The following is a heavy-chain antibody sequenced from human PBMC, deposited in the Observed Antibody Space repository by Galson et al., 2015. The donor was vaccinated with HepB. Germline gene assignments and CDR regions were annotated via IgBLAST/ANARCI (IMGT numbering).Heavy chain of an antibody. D-gene: IGHD2-15*01. J-gene: IGHJ4*02. Sequence: SLRLSCAASGFTFSSYAMSWVRQAPGKGLEWVSAISGGGYSTYYADSVRGRFTISRDNSKNTLYLQMNSLRAEDTAVYYCAKVLTYCSGGSCYSLHPNFDSWGQGTLVTVSS. CDR2: ISGGGYST. CDR1: GFTFSSYA. CDR3: AKVLTYCSGGSCYSLHPNFDS. V-gene: IGHV3-23*01.